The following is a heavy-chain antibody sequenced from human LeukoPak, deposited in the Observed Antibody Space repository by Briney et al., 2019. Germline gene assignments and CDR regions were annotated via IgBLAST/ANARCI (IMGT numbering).Heavy chain of an antibody. Sequence: GRSLRLSCAASGFIFSNDAMHWVRQAPGKGLEWVAFIWFDGSNKHYADSVKGRFTISRDNSKNTLYLQMNSLRAEDTAVYYCAKLHRTTIRFDYWGQGTLVTVSS. J-gene: IGHJ4*02. CDR3: AKLHRTTIRFDY. CDR1: GFIFSNDA. D-gene: IGHD1-1*01. V-gene: IGHV3-33*06. CDR2: IWFDGSNK.